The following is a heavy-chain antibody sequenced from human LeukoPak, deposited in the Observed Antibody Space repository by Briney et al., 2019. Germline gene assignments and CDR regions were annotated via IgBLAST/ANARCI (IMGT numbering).Heavy chain of an antibody. CDR2: INWNGGST. CDR1: GFTFDDYG. CDR3: ARGVNYYDSSGYYGGNFNY. V-gene: IGHV3-20*04. J-gene: IGHJ4*02. D-gene: IGHD3-22*01. Sequence: GGSLRLSCAASGFTFDDYGMSWVRQAPGKGLEWVSGINWNGGSTGYADSVKGRFTISRDNAKNSLYLQMNSLRAEDTALYYCARGVNYYDSSGYYGGNFNYWGQGTLVTVSS.